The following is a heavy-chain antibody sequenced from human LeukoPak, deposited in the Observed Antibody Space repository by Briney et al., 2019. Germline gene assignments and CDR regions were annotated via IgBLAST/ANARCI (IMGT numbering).Heavy chain of an antibody. D-gene: IGHD3-22*01. J-gene: IGHJ4*02. V-gene: IGHV1-69*05. Sequence: GASVKVSCKASGGTFISYAISWVRQAPGQGLEWMGRIIPIFGTANYAQKFQGRVTITTDESTSTAYMELSSLRSEDTAVYYCARGYYYDSSGYPYWGQGTLVTVSS. CDR3: ARGYYYDSSGYPY. CDR1: GGTFISYA. CDR2: IIPIFGTA.